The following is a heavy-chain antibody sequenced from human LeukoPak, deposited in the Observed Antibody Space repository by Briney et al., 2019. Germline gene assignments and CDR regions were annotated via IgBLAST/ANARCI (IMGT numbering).Heavy chain of an antibody. CDR3: ARTYSSSWYY. J-gene: IGHJ4*02. CDR1: GGSISSSGYY. CDR2: IYYSGST. Sequence: SETLSLTCTVFGGSISSSGYYWGWIRQPPGKGLEWIGSIYYSGSTYHNPSLRSRVTMFVDTSKNQFSLKLNSVTAADTAVYYCARTYSSSWYYWGQGTLVTVSS. V-gene: IGHV4-39*01. D-gene: IGHD6-13*01.